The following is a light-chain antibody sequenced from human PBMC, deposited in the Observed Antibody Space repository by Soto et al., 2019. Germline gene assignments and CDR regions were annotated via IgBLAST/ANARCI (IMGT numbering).Light chain of an antibody. CDR2: STY. J-gene: IGLJ3*02. CDR1: SGSVSTSYY. Sequence: QTVVTQEPSFSVSPGGTVTLTCGLSSGSVSTSYYPSWYQQTPGQAPRTLIYSTYTRSSGVPYRFSGSILGNKAALTITGAQADDESDYYCVRYVGSGIWMFGGGTQLTVL. CDR3: VRYVGSGIWM. V-gene: IGLV8-61*01.